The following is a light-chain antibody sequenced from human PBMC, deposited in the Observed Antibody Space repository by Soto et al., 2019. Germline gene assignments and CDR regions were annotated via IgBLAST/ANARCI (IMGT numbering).Light chain of an antibody. Sequence: QSALTQPRSVSGSPGQSVTISCTGTSSDVGGYNYVSWYQQHPGKAPKLMIYDVSKRPSGVPDRFSASKSGNTASLTISGLQAEDEADYYCCSYAGSYNGVFGGGTKLTVL. CDR2: DVS. CDR1: SSDVGGYNY. V-gene: IGLV2-11*01. CDR3: CSYAGSYNGV. J-gene: IGLJ3*02.